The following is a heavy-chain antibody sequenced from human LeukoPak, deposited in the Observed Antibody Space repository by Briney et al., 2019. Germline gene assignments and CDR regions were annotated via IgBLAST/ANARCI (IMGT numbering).Heavy chain of an antibody. J-gene: IGHJ4*02. CDR1: GFTFSDYY. V-gene: IGHV3-11*06. D-gene: IGHD6-13*01. CDR2: ISSSGSYS. Sequence: GGSLRLSCAASGFTFSDYYMSWIHQAPGKGLEWVSYISSSGSYSNYADSVKGRFTTSRDNAKNSLYLRMNSLSAEDTAVYSCARVGSIEAAGTPDYWGQGTLVTVSS. CDR3: ARVGSIEAAGTPDY.